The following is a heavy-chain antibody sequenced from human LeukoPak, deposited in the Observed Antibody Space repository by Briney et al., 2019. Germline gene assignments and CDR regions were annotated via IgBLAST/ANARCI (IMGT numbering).Heavy chain of an antibody. CDR2: MYYSGST. V-gene: IGHV4-59*01. J-gene: IGHJ2*01. CDR1: GGSISSYY. CDR3: ARGRYFDRLSGYWYFDL. D-gene: IGHD3-9*01. Sequence: SETLSLTCTVSGGSISSYYWSRIRQPPGKGLGWFGYMYYSGSTNYNPSLKSRVTISVDTSKNQFSLKLSSVTAADTAVYSCARGRYFDRLSGYWYFDLWGRGTLVTVSS.